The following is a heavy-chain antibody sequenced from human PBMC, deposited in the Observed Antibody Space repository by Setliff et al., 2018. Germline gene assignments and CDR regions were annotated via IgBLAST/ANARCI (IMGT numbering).Heavy chain of an antibody. CDR2: ISAYSGKA. D-gene: IGHD2-2*01. Sequence: ASVKVSCKASGYTFSDYGITWVRQAPGQGLEWMGWISAYSGKAYYAQKLQDRATMTTDTSTGTAYLELRSLRSDDTAVYYCSRLVRYCTRTSCQRASGDDYWGQGTLVTVSS. J-gene: IGHJ4*02. V-gene: IGHV1-18*01. CDR3: SRLVRYCTRTSCQRASGDDY. CDR1: GYTFSDYG.